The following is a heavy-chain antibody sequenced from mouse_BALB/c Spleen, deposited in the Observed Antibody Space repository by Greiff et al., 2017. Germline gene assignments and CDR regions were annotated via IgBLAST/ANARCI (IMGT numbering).Heavy chain of an antibody. CDR1: GFNITDYY. CDR3: ARLLPLGY. V-gene: IGHV14-1*02. J-gene: IGHJ2*01. CDR2: IDPENGNT. D-gene: IGHD2-3*01. Sequence: VQLQQSGAELVRPGALVKLSCKASGFNITDYYMHWVKQRPEQGLEWIGWIDPENGNTIYDPKFQGKASITADTSSNTVYLQLSSLTSEATAVYYCARLLPLGYWGQGTTLTVSA.